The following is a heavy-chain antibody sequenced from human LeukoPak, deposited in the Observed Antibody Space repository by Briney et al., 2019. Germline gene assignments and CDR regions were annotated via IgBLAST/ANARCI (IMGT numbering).Heavy chain of an antibody. Sequence: PSETLSLTCTVSGASVSSHSWTWIRQPAGKRMEWIGVMYYSGRLNYNPSLKSRVTMSVDTSKNQFSLNLTSVTAADTALYYCARETSGTDTFDIWGRGTKVTVSS. CDR2: MYYSGRL. CDR1: GASVSSHS. J-gene: IGHJ3*02. CDR3: ARETSGTDTFDI. D-gene: IGHD1-26*01. V-gene: IGHV4-4*07.